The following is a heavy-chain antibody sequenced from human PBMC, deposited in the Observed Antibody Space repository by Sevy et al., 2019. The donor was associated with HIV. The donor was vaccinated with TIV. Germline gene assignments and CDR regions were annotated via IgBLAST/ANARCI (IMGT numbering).Heavy chain of an antibody. CDR1: GFTFSDYY. J-gene: IGHJ6*02. CDR3: ARSGEYSDYGMDV. CDR2: ISSSGSSI. D-gene: IGHD5-12*01. Sequence: GGSLRLSCAASGFTFSDYYMSWIRQAPGKGLEWVSYISSSGSSIYYADSVKGRFTISRDNAKNSLYLQMNSLRAGDTAVHYCARSGEYSDYGMDVWGQGTTVTVSS. V-gene: IGHV3-11*04.